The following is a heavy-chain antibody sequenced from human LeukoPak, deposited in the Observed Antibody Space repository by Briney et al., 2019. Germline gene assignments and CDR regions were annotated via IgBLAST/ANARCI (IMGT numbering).Heavy chain of an antibody. J-gene: IGHJ4*02. CDR3: ARLDYSSRYLNSGYYFDY. V-gene: IGHV4-59*08. CDR1: GGSISSYY. CDR2: IYYSGST. Sequence: KTSETLSPTCTVSGGSISSYYWSWIQQPPGKGLEWIGYIYYSGSTNYNPSLKSRVTISVDTSKNQFSLKLSSVTAADTAVYYCARLDYSSRYLNSGYYFDYWGQGTLVTVSS. D-gene: IGHD6-13*01.